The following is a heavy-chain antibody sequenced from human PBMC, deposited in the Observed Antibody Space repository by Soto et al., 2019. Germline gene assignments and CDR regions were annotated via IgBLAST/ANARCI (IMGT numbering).Heavy chain of an antibody. CDR3: AHLGGDFFDV. J-gene: IGHJ3*01. CDR2: ISPSGGST. V-gene: IGHV3-23*01. Sequence: EVQMSESGGGLVQPGGSLRLSCAASGFTFSTYTMNWVRQAPGKGLEWVTGISPSGGSTYYADSVRGRFTISRDNSKNTLFLQMNRLTADDTALYYGAHLGGDFFDVWGQGTMVTVS. CDR1: GFTFSTYT. D-gene: IGHD2-21*01.